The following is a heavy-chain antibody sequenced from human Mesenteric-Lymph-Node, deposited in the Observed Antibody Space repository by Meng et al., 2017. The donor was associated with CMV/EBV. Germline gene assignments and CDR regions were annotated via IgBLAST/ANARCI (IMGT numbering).Heavy chain of an antibody. J-gene: IGHJ4*02. V-gene: IGHV3-11*01. CDR2: ISDSGRTI. D-gene: IGHD3-16*01. CDR3: VTGGY. CDR1: GFTVSSHY. Sequence: GESLKISCAASGFTVSSHYMSWVRQAPGKGLEWVSHISDSGRTIYYADSVKGRFTISRDNGKNSLYLQMNSLRAEDTAVYYCVTGGYWGQGTLVTVSS.